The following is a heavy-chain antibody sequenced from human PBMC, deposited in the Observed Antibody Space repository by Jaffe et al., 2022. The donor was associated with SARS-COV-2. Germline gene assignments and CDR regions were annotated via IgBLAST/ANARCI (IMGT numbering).Heavy chain of an antibody. CDR3: ARGHIRRVIVVVINYYYYYMDV. Sequence: QVQLVQSGAEVKKPGASVKVSCKASGYTFTSYDINWVRQATGQGLEWMGWMNPNSGNTGYAQKFQGRVTMTRNTSISTAYMELSSLRSEDTAVYYCARGHIRRVIVVVINYYYYYMDVWGKGTTVTVSS. V-gene: IGHV1-8*01. CDR1: GYTFTSYD. D-gene: IGHD3-22*01. J-gene: IGHJ6*03. CDR2: MNPNSGNT.